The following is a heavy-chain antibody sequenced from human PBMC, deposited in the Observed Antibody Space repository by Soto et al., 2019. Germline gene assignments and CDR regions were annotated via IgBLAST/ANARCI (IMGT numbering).Heavy chain of an antibody. J-gene: IGHJ4*02. CDR2: ISGSGGST. V-gene: IGHV3-23*01. CDR1: GFTFSSYA. D-gene: IGHD3-3*01. CDR3: AKEKDFWSGYFVY. Sequence: EVQLLESGGGLVQPGGSLRLSCAASGFTFSSYAMSWFRQAPGKGLEWVSAISGSGGSTYYADSVKGRFTISRDNAKNTLYLQMNSLRAEDTAVYYCAKEKDFWSGYFVYWGQGTLVTVSS.